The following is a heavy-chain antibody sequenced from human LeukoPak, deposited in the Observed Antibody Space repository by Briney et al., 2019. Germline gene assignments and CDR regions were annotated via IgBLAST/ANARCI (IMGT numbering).Heavy chain of an antibody. D-gene: IGHD6-19*01. J-gene: IGHJ3*02. Sequence: GASVLVSCKACGYSFISYGMSWVGRDTGGGGVGMGWINAYNGNTNYAQTLQGKVTMTTDTSTSTAYMELRSLRSDDTAVYYCARGGGYSSGFDAFDIWGQGTMVTVSS. V-gene: IGHV1-18*01. CDR1: GYSFISYG. CDR3: ARGGGYSSGFDAFDI. CDR2: INAYNGNT.